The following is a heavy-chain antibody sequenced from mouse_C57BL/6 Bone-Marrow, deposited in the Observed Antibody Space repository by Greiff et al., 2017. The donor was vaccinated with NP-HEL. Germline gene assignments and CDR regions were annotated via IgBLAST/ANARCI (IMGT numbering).Heavy chain of an antibody. CDR3: ARRGIYYYGSSFLFDY. D-gene: IGHD1-1*01. CDR2: IDPSDSYT. CDR1: GYTFTSYW. V-gene: IGHV1-69*01. Sequence: VQLVESGAELVMPGASVKLSCKASGYTFTSYWMHWVKQRPGQGLEWIGEIDPSDSYTNYNQKFKGKSTVTVDKSSSTAYMQLSSLTSEDSAVYYCARRGIYYYGSSFLFDYWGQGTTLTVSS. J-gene: IGHJ2*01.